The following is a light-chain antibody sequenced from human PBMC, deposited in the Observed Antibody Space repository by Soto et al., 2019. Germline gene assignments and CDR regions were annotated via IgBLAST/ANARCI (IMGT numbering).Light chain of an antibody. J-gene: IGLJ2*01. V-gene: IGLV4-69*01. Sequence: QSVLTQPPSASASLGASVRLTCTLNSGHSSYAIAWHQQQPEKGPQYLMKINSDGSHSKGGGIPDRFSGSSSGAERYLTISSRQSEDEADYYCQAWGTGMVFGGGTKLTVL. CDR2: INSDGSH. CDR1: SGHSSYA. CDR3: QAWGTGMV.